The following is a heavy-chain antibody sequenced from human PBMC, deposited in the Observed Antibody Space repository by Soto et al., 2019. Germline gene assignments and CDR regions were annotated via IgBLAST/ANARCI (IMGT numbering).Heavy chain of an antibody. J-gene: IGHJ4*02. CDR2: IIYDGSTK. CDR1: GFTFSSYG. CDR3: AKDRMGAGVRGYFDY. Sequence: QVQLVESGGGVVQPGRSLRLSCAASGFTFSSYGMHWVRQAPGKGLEWLAVIIYDGSTKYYADSVKGRFTIYRDNSKSQLYLQMNSLRAEDTAVYYCAKDRMGAGVRGYFDYWGQGTLVTVSS. D-gene: IGHD3-10*01. V-gene: IGHV3-30*18.